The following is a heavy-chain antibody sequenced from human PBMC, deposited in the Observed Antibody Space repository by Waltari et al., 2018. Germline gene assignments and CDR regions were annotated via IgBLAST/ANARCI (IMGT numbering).Heavy chain of an antibody. V-gene: IGHV4-59*01. Sequence: QVQLQESGPGLVKPSETLSLTCTVSGGSISSYYWSWIRQPPGKGLEWIGYIYYSVSTNYNPSLKSRVTISVDTSKNQFSLKLSSVTAADTAVYYCARDGAPGGSYRVNWFDPWGQGTLVTVSS. CDR2: IYYSVST. D-gene: IGHD1-26*01. J-gene: IGHJ5*02. CDR3: ARDGAPGGSYRVNWFDP. CDR1: GGSISSYY.